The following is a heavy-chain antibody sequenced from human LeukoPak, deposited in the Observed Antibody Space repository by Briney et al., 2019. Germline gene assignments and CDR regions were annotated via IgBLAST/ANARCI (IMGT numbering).Heavy chain of an antibody. CDR1: GGSISSYY. J-gene: IGHJ4*02. CDR2: IYYSGST. CDR3: ARGKSGGYRTIDY. V-gene: IGHV4-59*01. Sequence: SETLSLTCTVSGGSISSYYWSWIRQPPGKGLEWIGYIYYSGSTNYNPSLKSRVTISVDTSKNQFSLKLSSVTAADTAVYYCARGKSGGYRTIDYRGQGTLVTVSS. D-gene: IGHD1-26*01.